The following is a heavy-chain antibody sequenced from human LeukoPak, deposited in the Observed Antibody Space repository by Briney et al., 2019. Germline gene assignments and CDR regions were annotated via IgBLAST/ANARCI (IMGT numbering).Heavy chain of an antibody. CDR2: IYYSGST. J-gene: IGHJ3*02. Sequence: PSQTLSLTCTVSGGSISSGDYYWSWIRQPPGKGPEWIGYIYYSGSTYYNPSLKSRVTISVDTSKNQFSLKLSSVTAADTAVYYCARDLRYYYDSSGYAFDIWGQGTMVTVSS. CDR3: ARDLRYYYDSSGYAFDI. D-gene: IGHD3-22*01. V-gene: IGHV4-30-4*08. CDR1: GGSISSGDYY.